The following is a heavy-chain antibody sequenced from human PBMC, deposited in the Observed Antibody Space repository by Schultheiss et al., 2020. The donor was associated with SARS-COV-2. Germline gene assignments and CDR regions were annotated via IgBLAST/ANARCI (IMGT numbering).Heavy chain of an antibody. J-gene: IGHJ4*02. CDR2: ISGSGGST. D-gene: IGHD1-26*01. CDR1: GFTFSSYA. V-gene: IGHV3-23*01. CDR3: AKVATHSGSYFYYFDY. Sequence: GGSLRLSCAASGFTFSSYAMSWVRQAPGKGLEWVSAISGSGGSTYYADSVKGRFTISRDNAKNSLYLQMNSLRAEDTALYYCAKVATHSGSYFYYFDYWGQGTLVTVSS.